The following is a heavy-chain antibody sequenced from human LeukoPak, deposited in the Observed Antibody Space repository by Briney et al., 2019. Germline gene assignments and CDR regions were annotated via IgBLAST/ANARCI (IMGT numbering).Heavy chain of an antibody. V-gene: IGHV4-59*12. J-gene: IGHJ3*02. CDR2: IYYSGST. D-gene: IGHD3-22*01. Sequence: PSETLSLTCTVSGGSISSYYWSWIRQPPGKGLEWIGYIYYSGSTNYNPSLKSRVTISVDTSKNQFSLKLSSVTAADTAVYYCARGPENQIVKAFDIWGQGTMVTVSS. CDR1: GGSISSYY. CDR3: ARGPENQIVKAFDI.